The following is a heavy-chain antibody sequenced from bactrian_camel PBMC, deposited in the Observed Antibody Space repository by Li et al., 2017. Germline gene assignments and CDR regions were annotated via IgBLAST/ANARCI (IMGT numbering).Heavy chain of an antibody. V-gene: IGHV3S20*01. CDR1: GGTIRGRY. J-gene: IGHJ4*01. D-gene: IGHD3*01. Sequence: VQLVESGGGSVQTGGSLRLSCAVTGGTIRGRYMSWVRQAPGKGLEWVSSVYTGGGSTIYADSVKGRFTGSQDNAKNTLYLQMSSLKPEDTAMYYCAVTLRSWISCDDKAYDYWGQGTQVTVS. CDR2: VYTGGGST. CDR3: AVTLRSWISCDDKAYDY.